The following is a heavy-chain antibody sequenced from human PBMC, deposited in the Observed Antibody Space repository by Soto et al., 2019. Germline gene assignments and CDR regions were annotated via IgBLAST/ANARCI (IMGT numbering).Heavy chain of an antibody. V-gene: IGHV4-59*01. Sequence: QVQLQESGPGLVKPSETLSLTCTVSGGSISSYYWSWIRQPPGKGLEWIGYIYSSGSTNYNPSLKSRVTISVDTSKNQFSLKLSSVTAADTAVYYCARQAAYYYYGMYVWGQGTTVTVSS. CDR3: ARQAAYYYYGMYV. CDR1: GGSISSYY. D-gene: IGHD2-15*01. J-gene: IGHJ6*02. CDR2: IYSSGST.